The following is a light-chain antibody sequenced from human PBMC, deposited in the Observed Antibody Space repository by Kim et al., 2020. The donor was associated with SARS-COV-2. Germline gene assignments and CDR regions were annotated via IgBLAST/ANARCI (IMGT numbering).Light chain of an antibody. CDR3: QQYGSSPYT. J-gene: IGKJ4*01. CDR2: GAS. Sequence: LAPGERATLSGRASQSVSSSYLAWYQQKPGQAPRLLIYGASSRVTGIPDRFSGSGSGTDFTLTISRLEPEDFAVYYCQQYGSSPYTFGGGTKVDIK. V-gene: IGKV3-20*01. CDR1: QSVSSSY.